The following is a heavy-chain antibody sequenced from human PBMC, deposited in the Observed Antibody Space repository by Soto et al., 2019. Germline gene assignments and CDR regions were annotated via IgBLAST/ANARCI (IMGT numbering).Heavy chain of an antibody. CDR3: ARTYDGSGPNSGGYGFDI. CDR2: IYYSGST. D-gene: IGHD3-22*01. V-gene: IGHV4-59*13. J-gene: IGHJ3*02. CDR1: GASISAYY. Sequence: QVQLQESGPGLVKPSETLSLTCSVSGASISAYYWSWIRQPPGKGLEWIAYIYYSGSTSYNPSLKGRLSISLDTSKDRVSLRPGAVPAADTAVYYCARTYDGSGPNSGGYGFDIWGPGTMATVSS.